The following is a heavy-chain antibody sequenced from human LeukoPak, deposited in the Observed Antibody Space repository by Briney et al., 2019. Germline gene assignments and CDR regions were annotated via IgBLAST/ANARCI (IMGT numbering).Heavy chain of an antibody. CDR3: AIDGYCSGGSCPSYYYYGMDV. Sequence: ASVKVSCEASGYTFTSYGISWVRQAPGQGLEWMGWISAYYGNTNYAQKLQGRVTMTTDTSTSTAYMELRSLRSDDTAVYYCAIDGYCSGGSCPSYYYYGMDVWGQGTTVTVSS. D-gene: IGHD2-15*01. J-gene: IGHJ6*02. CDR1: GYTFTSYG. V-gene: IGHV1-18*01. CDR2: ISAYYGNT.